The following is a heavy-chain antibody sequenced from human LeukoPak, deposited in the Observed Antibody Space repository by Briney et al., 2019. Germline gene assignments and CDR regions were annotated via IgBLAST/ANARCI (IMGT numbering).Heavy chain of an antibody. CDR3: ASRPYYHYGMDV. V-gene: IGHV4-59*01. J-gene: IGHJ6*02. CDR2: IYYSGST. CDR1: GDSISSYY. Sequence: SETLSFTCTVSGDSISSYYWSWIRQPPGKGLEWIGYIYYSGSTNYNPFLKSRVTISVDTSKNQFSLKLSSVTAADTAVYYCASRPYYHYGMDVWGQGTTITVSS.